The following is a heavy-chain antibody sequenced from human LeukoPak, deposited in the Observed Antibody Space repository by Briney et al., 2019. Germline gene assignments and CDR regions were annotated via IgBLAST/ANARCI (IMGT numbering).Heavy chain of an antibody. V-gene: IGHV5-51*01. CDR3: ARQGIAVAGWVDY. CDR2: IYPGDSDI. J-gene: IGHJ4*02. D-gene: IGHD6-19*01. Sequence: GESLKISCKGSGYSFTSYWIGWVRQMPGKGLEWMGIIYPGDSDIRYSPSFQGQVTISADKSIRTAYLQWSSLKASDTAMYYCARQGIAVAGWVDYWGQGTLVTVSS. CDR1: GYSFTSYW.